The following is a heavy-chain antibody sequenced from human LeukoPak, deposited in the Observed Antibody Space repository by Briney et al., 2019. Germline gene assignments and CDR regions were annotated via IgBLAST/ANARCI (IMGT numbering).Heavy chain of an antibody. Sequence: ASVKVSCKSTGYTFTGYYMHWVREAPGQVLEWIGWINPNSGGTNYAQKFQGRVTMTRDTSISTAYMELSRLRSDDTAVYYCARASYYYGSGPYNWFDPWGQGTPVTVSS. D-gene: IGHD3-10*01. J-gene: IGHJ5*02. V-gene: IGHV1-2*02. CDR3: ARASYYYGSGPYNWFDP. CDR2: INPNSGGT. CDR1: GYTFTGYY.